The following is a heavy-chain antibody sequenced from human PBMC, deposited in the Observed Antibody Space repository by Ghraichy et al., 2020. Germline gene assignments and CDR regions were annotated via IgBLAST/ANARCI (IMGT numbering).Heavy chain of an antibody. V-gene: IGHV3-66*01. CDR2: IYSDDNT. CDR1: GFRVSSNY. CDR3: ARDNCGSGWSVTGWYFDL. J-gene: IGHJ2*01. Sequence: LTCAASGFRVSSNYMSWVRQAPGKGLEWVSVIYSDDNTYYADSVRGRFTISRDKSKNTLYLQVNSLRGEDTGTSYFARDNCGSGWSVTGWYFDLWGRGTLVIVSS. D-gene: IGHD6-19*01.